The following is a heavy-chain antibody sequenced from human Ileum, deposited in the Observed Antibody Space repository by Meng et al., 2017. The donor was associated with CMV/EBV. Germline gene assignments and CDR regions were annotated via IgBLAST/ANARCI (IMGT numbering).Heavy chain of an antibody. J-gene: IGHJ4*02. D-gene: IGHD3-22*01. Sequence: LRLSCEASGFIVSKNYMSWVRQAPGKGLEWVSVIYSDGSIEYADSVKGRFIISRDPSKNTLYFQLDNLRAEDTAVYYCARMLRYYYEYWGQGTLVTVSS. CDR1: GFIVSKNY. CDR2: IYSDGSI. CDR3: ARMLRYYYEY. V-gene: IGHV3-53*01.